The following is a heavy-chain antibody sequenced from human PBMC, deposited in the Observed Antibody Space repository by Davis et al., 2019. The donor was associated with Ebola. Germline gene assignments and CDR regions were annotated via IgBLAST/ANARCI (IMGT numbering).Heavy chain of an antibody. Sequence: GESLKISCAASGFTFSSHAMSWVRQAPGKGLEWVSRISGSDGSTYYADSVKGRFTISRDNSKSTLFLQMNSLRAEDTAVYYCAKDGGSGSYYKVPYYFDYWGQGTLVTVSS. CDR2: ISGSDGST. V-gene: IGHV3-23*01. CDR3: AKDGGSGSYYKVPYYFDY. D-gene: IGHD3-10*01. J-gene: IGHJ4*02. CDR1: GFTFSSHA.